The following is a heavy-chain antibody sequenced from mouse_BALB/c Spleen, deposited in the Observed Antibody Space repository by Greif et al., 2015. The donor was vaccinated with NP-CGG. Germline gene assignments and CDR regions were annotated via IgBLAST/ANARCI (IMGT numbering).Heavy chain of an antibody. CDR3: ARHDNGFAY. CDR1: GFTFSSYT. Sequence: EVQLVESGGGLGQPGGSLKLSCAASGFTFSSYTMSGVRQTPEKRLEWVAYIRNGGGSTYYPDTVKGRFTISRDNAKNTLYLQMSSLKSEDTAMYYCARHDNGFAYWGQGTLVTVSA. D-gene: IGHD1-1*02. V-gene: IGHV5-12-2*01. CDR2: IRNGGGST. J-gene: IGHJ3*01.